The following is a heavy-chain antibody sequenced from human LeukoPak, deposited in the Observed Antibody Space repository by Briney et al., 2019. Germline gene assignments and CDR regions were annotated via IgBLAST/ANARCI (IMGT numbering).Heavy chain of an antibody. V-gene: IGHV3-53*01. CDR1: GFTVSSNY. CDR2: IFSGGTT. Sequence: PGGSPRLSCAASGFTVSSNYMSWVRQAPGKGLEWVSVIFSGGTTYYADSVKGRFTISRDNSENTLYLQMNSLRAEDTAVYYCAREGNYYEMDVWGQGTTVTVSS. CDR3: AREGNYYEMDV. J-gene: IGHJ6*02.